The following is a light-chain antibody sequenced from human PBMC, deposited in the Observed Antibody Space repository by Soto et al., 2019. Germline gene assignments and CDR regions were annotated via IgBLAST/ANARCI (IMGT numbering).Light chain of an antibody. J-gene: IGKJ3*01. Sequence: EIVLTQSPATLSLSPGERATLSCRASQSVSSYLAWYQQKPGQAPRLLIYGASNRATGIPARFSGSGSGTDFTLTISSLEPEDFAVYYCQQRSNWPPRTFGPGTKVDIK. CDR2: GAS. CDR3: QQRSNWPPRT. CDR1: QSVSSY. V-gene: IGKV3-11*01.